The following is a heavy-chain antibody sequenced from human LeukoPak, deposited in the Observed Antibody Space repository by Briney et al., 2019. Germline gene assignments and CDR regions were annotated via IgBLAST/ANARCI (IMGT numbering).Heavy chain of an antibody. J-gene: IGHJ4*02. V-gene: IGHV5-51*01. CDR3: ARRSYDSSVYYRYMYYFDY. D-gene: IGHD3-22*01. CDR2: IFTGDSDT. Sequence: GESLKISCKGSGYIFTTNWIVWVRQMPGKGLEWMGIIFTGDSDTRYCASFQGQVTISVDKSISTAYLQWSSLKASDTAMYYCARRSYDSSVYYRYMYYFDYWGQGTLVTVSS. CDR1: GYIFTTNW.